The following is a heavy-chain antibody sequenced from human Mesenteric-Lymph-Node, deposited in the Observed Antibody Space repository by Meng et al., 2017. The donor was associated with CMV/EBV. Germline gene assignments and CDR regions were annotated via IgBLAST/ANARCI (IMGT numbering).Heavy chain of an antibody. D-gene: IGHD1-26*01. V-gene: IGHV3-30*14. Sequence: GESLKISCAASGFTFSDYALYWVRQAPGKGLEWVALVSDEGSLRFYANSVKGRFSISRDNSKNTVYLQMNSLRAEDTAVYYCATHYSGTYSIDYWGQGTLVTVSS. CDR1: GFTFSDYA. J-gene: IGHJ4*02. CDR2: VSDEGSLR. CDR3: ATHYSGTYSIDY.